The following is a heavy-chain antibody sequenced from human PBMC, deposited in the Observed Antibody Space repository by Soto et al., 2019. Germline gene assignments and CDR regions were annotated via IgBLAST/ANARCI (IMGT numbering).Heavy chain of an antibody. CDR1: GYTFTSYD. V-gene: IGHV1-8*01. J-gene: IGHJ4*02. CDR2: MNPNRGNT. CDR3: ARGPAYTAMGDY. Sequence: QVQLVQSGAEVKKPGASVKVSCKASGYTFTSYDINWVRQATGQGLEWMGWMNPNRGNTGYAQKFQGRVTMTRNTSIRTAYMELSRLRSEDTAVYYCARGPAYTAMGDYWGQGTLVTVSS. D-gene: IGHD5-18*01.